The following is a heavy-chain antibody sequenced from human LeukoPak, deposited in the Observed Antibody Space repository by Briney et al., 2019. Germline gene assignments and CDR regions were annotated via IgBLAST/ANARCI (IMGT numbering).Heavy chain of an antibody. CDR1: GYTFTSYD. V-gene: IGHV1-8*01. CDR2: MNPNSGNT. J-gene: IGHJ4*02. D-gene: IGHD5-12*01. CDR3: ARGRGYIVATISDY. Sequence: ASVKVSCKASGYTFTSYDINWVRQATGQGLEWMGWMNPNSGNTGYAQKFQGRVTMTRNTSISTAYMELSSLRSEDTAVYYCARGRGYIVATISDYWGQGTLVTVSP.